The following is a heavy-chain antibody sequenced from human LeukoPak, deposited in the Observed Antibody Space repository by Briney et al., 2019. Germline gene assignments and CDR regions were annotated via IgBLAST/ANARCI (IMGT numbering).Heavy chain of an antibody. CDR2: INPSGGST. V-gene: IGHV1-46*01. CDR3: ARVRGYCSSTSCYRFDY. D-gene: IGHD2-2*02. CDR1: GGTFTSYY. Sequence: ASVKVSCKASGGTFTSYYMHWVRQAPGQGLEWMGIINPSGGSTSYAQKFQGRVTMTRDTSTSTVYMELSSLRSEDTAVYYCARVRGYCSSTSCYRFDYWGQGTLVTVSS. J-gene: IGHJ4*02.